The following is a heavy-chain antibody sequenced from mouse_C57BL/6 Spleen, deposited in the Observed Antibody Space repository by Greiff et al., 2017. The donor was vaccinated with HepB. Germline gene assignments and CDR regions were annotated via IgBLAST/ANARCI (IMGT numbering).Heavy chain of an antibody. CDR3: AGSLRRGFAY. Sequence: VKLMESGPGLVQPSQSLSITCTVSGFSLTSYGVHWVRQSPGKGLEWLGVIWSGGSTDYNAAFISRLSISKDNSKSQVFFKMNSLQADDTAIYYCAGSLRRGFAYWGQGTLVTVSA. CDR2: IWSGGST. D-gene: IGHD2-12*01. J-gene: IGHJ3*01. V-gene: IGHV2-2*01. CDR1: GFSLTSYG.